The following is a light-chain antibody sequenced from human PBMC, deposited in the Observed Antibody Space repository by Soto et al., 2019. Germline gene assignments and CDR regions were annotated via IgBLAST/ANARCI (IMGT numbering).Light chain of an antibody. CDR3: QQRSNPTWT. V-gene: IGKV3-11*01. CDR2: DAS. CDR1: QSVSSY. Sequence: EIVLTQSPATLSLSPGERATLSCRASQSVSSYLAWYQQKPGQAPRLLIYDASNRATGIPARFSGSGSGTDFTLTISSLETADFAVYYCQQRSNPTWTFGQGTKVEIK. J-gene: IGKJ1*01.